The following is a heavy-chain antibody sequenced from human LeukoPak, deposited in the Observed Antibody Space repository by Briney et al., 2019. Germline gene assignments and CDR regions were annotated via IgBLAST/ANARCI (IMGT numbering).Heavy chain of an antibody. CDR2: VSSRSTTI. J-gene: IGHJ4*02. Sequence: PGGSLRLSCVASGFTLSNYSMNWVRQAPGRGLEWIPYVSSRSTTIYYADSVRGRFTISRDNAKNSLFLQMNSLRVEDTAVYHCATTTLFDHWGQGALVTVSS. V-gene: IGHV3-48*01. D-gene: IGHD4-17*01. CDR1: GFTLSNYS. CDR3: ATTTLFDH.